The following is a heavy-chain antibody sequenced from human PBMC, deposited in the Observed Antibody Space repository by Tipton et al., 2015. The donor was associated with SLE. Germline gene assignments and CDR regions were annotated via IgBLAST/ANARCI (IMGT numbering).Heavy chain of an antibody. CDR3: ARIAAAGLDY. J-gene: IGHJ4*02. CDR1: GGSISSHY. Sequence: TLSLTCTVSGGSISSHYWSWIRQPPGKGLKWIGYIYYSGSTNYNPSLKSRVTISVDTSKNQFSLKLSSVTAADTAVYYCARIAAAGLDYWGQGTLVTVSS. D-gene: IGHD6-13*01. V-gene: IGHV4-59*11. CDR2: IYYSGST.